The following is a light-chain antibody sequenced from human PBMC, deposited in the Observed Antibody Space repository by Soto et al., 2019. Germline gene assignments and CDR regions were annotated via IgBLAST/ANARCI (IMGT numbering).Light chain of an antibody. J-gene: IGLJ2*01. CDR3: AAWDDSLSCVV. V-gene: IGLV1-47*01. CDR2: RNN. CDR1: SSNIGSNY. Sequence: QSVLTQPPSASGTPGQRVTISCSGSSSNIGSNYVYWYQQLPGTAPQILIYRNNQRPSGVAVRFSVSKSGTSASLRISGLRSEDEDDYYCAAWDDSLSCVVFGGGTKLTVL.